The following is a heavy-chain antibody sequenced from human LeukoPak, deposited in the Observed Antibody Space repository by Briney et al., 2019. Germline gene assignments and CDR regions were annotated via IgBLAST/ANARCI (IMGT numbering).Heavy chain of an antibody. D-gene: IGHD6-13*01. Sequence: GGSLRLSSAASGFTFSSYSMNWVRQAPGKGLEWVSSISSSSSYIYYADSVKGRFTISRDNAKNSLYLQMNSLRAEDTAVYYCAREGTAAAGTCDYWGQGTLVTVSS. CDR3: AREGTAAAGTCDY. J-gene: IGHJ4*02. CDR2: ISSSSSYI. V-gene: IGHV3-21*01. CDR1: GFTFSSYS.